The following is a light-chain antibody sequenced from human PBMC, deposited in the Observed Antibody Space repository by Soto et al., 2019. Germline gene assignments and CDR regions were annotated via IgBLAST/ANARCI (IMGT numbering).Light chain of an antibody. V-gene: IGLV1-47*01. CDR1: SSNIGSNY. J-gene: IGLJ1*01. Sequence: QSALTQPPSASGTPGQRVTISCSGSSSNIGSNYVYWYQRLPGTAPKLLIYRSSQRPSGVPDRFSGSKPGTSASLAISGLRSEDEADYYCAAWDDSLGANYVFGTGTKVTVL. CDR3: AAWDDSLGANYV. CDR2: RSS.